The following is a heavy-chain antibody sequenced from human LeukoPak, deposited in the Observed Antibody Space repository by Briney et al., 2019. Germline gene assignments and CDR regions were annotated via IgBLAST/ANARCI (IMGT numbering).Heavy chain of an antibody. CDR3: ASDQTGDLDWFDP. D-gene: IGHD2-21*02. V-gene: IGHV1-18*01. CDR1: GYTFISYG. Sequence: ASVKVSCKASGYTFISYGISWVRQAPGQGLEWMGWISAYNGNTNYAQKLQGRVTMTTDTSTSTAYMELRSLRSDDTTVYYCASDQTGDLDWFDPWGQGTLVTVSS. CDR2: ISAYNGNT. J-gene: IGHJ5*02.